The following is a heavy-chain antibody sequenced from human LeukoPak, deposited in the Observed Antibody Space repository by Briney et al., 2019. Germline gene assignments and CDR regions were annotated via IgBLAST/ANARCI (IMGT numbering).Heavy chain of an antibody. CDR1: GDSVSSNSAA. CDR2: TYYRSKWYN. D-gene: IGHD2-15*01. J-gene: IGHJ4*02. Sequence: SQTLSLTCAISGDSVSSNSAAWNWIRPSPSRGLEWLGRTYYRSKWYNDYAVSVKSRITINPDTSKNQFSLQLNSVTPEDTAVYYCASNPGGYPVPYFDYWGQGTLVTVSS. V-gene: IGHV6-1*01. CDR3: ASNPGGYPVPYFDY.